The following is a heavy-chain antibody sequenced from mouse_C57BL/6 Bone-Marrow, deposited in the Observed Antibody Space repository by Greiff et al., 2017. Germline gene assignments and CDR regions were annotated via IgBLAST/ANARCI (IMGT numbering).Heavy chain of an antibody. CDR1: GYTFTSYW. V-gene: IGHV1-55*01. D-gene: IGHD1-1*01. Sequence: QVHVKQPGAELVKPGASVKMSCKASGYTFTSYWITWVKQRPGQGLEWIGDIYPGSGSTNYNEKFKSKATLTVDTSSSTAYMQLSSLTSEDSEVYYCAREDAYYYGSSLYFDYWGQGTTLTVSS. J-gene: IGHJ2*01. CDR3: AREDAYYYGSSLYFDY. CDR2: IYPGSGST.